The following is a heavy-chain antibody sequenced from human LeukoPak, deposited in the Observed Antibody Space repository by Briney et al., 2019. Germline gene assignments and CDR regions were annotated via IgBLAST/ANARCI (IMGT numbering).Heavy chain of an antibody. CDR1: GFTFSSYA. CDR3: AVSRDYDSSGHTFDY. J-gene: IGHJ4*02. Sequence: PGGSLRLSCAASGFTFSSYAMSWVRQAPGKGLEWVSAISGSGGSTYYADSVKGRFTISRDNAKNSLYLQMNSLRAEDTAVYYCAVSRDYDSSGHTFDYWGQGTLVTVSS. CDR2: ISGSGGST. D-gene: IGHD3-22*01. V-gene: IGHV3-23*01.